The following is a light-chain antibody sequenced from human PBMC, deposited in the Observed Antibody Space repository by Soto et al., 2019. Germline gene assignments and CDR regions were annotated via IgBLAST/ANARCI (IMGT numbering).Light chain of an antibody. V-gene: IGKV3-15*01. CDR3: QQYNNWPYT. CDR2: GAS. J-gene: IGKJ2*01. CDR1: QSVSSN. Sequence: EIVMTQSPATLSVSPGERATLSCRASQSVSSNLAWYQQKPGQAPRLRIYGASTRATGIPARFSGSGAGTELTLTISSLQSEDFAVYYCQQYNNWPYTFGQGTKLEIK.